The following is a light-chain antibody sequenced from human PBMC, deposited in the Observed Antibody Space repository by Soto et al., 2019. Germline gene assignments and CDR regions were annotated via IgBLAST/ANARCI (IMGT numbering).Light chain of an antibody. CDR3: QQFGNSPWT. V-gene: IGKV3-20*01. CDR2: GTS. J-gene: IGKJ1*01. CDR1: QSVPSTY. Sequence: EIVMAQSPATLSVSPGERATLSCRSSQSVPSTYFAWYQQKAGQPPRLLISGTSNRATGIPDRFSGSGSGTDFTLTISRLEPEDFAVYFCQQFGNSPWTSGQGTKVDIK.